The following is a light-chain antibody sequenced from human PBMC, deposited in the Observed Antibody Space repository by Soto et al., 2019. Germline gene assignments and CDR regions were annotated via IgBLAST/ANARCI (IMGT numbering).Light chain of an antibody. CDR1: QGISIW. J-gene: IGKJ1*01. Sequence: DIQMTQSPSTLSASVGDRVTITCRASQGISIWLAWYQQKPGKASKILIYKASSLESGVPSRFSGSGSGTEFTLTISSLQPDDFATYYCQQYSTYTPRTFGQGTKVDIK. CDR2: KAS. CDR3: QQYSTYTPRT. V-gene: IGKV1-5*03.